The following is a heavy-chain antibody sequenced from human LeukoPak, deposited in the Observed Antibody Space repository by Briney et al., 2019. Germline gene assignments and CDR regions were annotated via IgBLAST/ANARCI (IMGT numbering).Heavy chain of an antibody. CDR2: INWNGGST. CDR3: ARPKAAAGPFDASDI. Sequence: PGGSLRLSCAASGFTFDGYGMSWVRQAPGKGLEWVSGINWNGGSTGYADSVKGRFTISRDNAKNSLYLQMNSLRAEDTALYYCARPKAAAGPFDASDIWGQGTMVTVSS. D-gene: IGHD6-13*01. V-gene: IGHV3-20*04. CDR1: GFTFDGYG. J-gene: IGHJ3*02.